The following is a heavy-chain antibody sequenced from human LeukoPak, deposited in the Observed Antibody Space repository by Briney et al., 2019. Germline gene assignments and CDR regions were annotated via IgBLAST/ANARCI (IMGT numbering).Heavy chain of an antibody. J-gene: IGHJ4*02. CDR3: ARDLRILEWLTDGNY. V-gene: IGHV3-21*01. Sequence: GGSLRLSCAAAGVTFSSYSMNLVRQAPGKGLEWVSSISSSSSYIYYADSVKGRFTISRDNAKNSLYLQMNSLRAEDTAVYYCARDLRILEWLTDGNYWGQGTLVTVSS. CDR2: ISSSSSYI. D-gene: IGHD3-3*01. CDR1: GVTFSSYS.